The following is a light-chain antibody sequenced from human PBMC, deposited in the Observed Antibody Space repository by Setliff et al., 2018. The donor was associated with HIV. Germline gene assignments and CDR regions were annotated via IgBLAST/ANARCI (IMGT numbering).Light chain of an antibody. CDR3: SSYTGSDTYG. J-gene: IGLJ1*01. CDR2: DVN. V-gene: IGLV2-14*01. Sequence: QSALTQPASVSGSPGQSINISCTGTSNDVGGYNFVSWFQQHPGKAPKLVIFDVNKRPAGFSYRFSGSKSGNTASLTISGLQAEDEADYYCSSYTGSDTYGFGPGTKVTVL. CDR1: SNDVGGYNF.